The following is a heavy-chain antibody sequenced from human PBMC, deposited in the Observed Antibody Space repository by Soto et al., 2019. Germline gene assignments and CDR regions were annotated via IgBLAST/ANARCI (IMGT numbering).Heavy chain of an antibody. D-gene: IGHD3-10*01. J-gene: IGHJ6*02. CDR1: GFTFSSYD. V-gene: IGHV3-13*01. Sequence: EVQLVESGGGLVQPGGSLRLSCAASGFTFSSYDMHWVRQATGKGLEWVSAIGTAGDTYYPGSVKGRFTISRENAKNSLYLQMNSLRAEDTAVYYCARDLCRWFVESRCYGMDVWGQGTTVTVSS. CDR2: IGTAGDT. CDR3: ARDLCRWFVESRCYGMDV.